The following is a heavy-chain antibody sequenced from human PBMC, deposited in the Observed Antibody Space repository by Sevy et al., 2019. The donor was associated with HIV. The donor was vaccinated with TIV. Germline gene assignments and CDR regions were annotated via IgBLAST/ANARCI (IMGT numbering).Heavy chain of an antibody. Sequence: GGSLRLSCAASGFTFSSYSMNWVRQAPGKGLEWVSYISSSSSTIYYADSVKGRFTISRDNAKNSLYLQMNSLRDEDKAVYYCARDPTFVVRFFEWSNDMDVWGKGTTVTVSS. CDR2: ISSSSSTI. V-gene: IGHV3-48*02. CDR3: ARDPTFVVRFFEWSNDMDV. D-gene: IGHD3-3*01. J-gene: IGHJ6*03. CDR1: GFTFSSYS.